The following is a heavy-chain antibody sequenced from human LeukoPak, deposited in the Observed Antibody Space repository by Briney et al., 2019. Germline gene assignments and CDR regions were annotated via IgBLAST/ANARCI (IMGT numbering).Heavy chain of an antibody. CDR3: LRDCNNIRCSGARMDV. J-gene: IGHJ6*02. CDR1: GFTFSDYA. D-gene: IGHD2/OR15-2a*01. V-gene: IGHV3-23*01. CDR2: ISNNGGYT. Sequence: PGGSLRLSCAASGFTFSDYAMSWVRQAPGKGLEWVSAISNNGGYTYYADSVQGRFTISRDNSKSTLCLQMNSLRAEDTAVYYCLRDCNNIRCSGARMDVWGQGTTVIVSS.